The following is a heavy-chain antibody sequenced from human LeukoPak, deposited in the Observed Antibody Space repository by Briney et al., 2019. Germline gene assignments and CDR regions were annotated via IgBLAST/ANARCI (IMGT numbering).Heavy chain of an antibody. D-gene: IGHD3-22*01. CDR3: AREKDDSSGSPSYAFDI. CDR1: GYTFTGYY. Sequence: ASVKVPCKASGYTFTGYYMHWVRQAPGQGLEWMGRINPNSGGTNYAQKFQGRVTMTRDTSISTAYMELSRLRSDDTAVYYCAREKDDSSGSPSYAFDIWGQGTMVTVSS. V-gene: IGHV1-2*06. CDR2: INPNSGGT. J-gene: IGHJ3*02.